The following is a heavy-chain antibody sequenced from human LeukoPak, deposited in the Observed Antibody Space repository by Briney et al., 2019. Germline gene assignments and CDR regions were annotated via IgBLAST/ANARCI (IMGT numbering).Heavy chain of an antibody. CDR3: ARGVPAAMSYYYYMDV. D-gene: IGHD2-2*01. Sequence: SETLSLTCTVSGYYISSGYYWAWIRQPAGKGLEWIGRIYTSGSTNYNPSLKSRVTMSVDTSKNQFSLKLSSVTAADTAVYYCARGVPAAMSYYYYMDVWGKGTTVTISS. CDR2: IYTSGST. J-gene: IGHJ6*03. V-gene: IGHV4-4*07. CDR1: GYYISSGYY.